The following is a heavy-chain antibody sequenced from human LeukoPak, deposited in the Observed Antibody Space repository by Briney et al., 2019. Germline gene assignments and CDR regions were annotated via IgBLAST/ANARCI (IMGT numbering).Heavy chain of an antibody. D-gene: IGHD3-22*01. Sequence: SETLSLTCGVYGESFSGDFWSWFRQAPGKGLEWIGEINHRGRTNYSPSLTGRVTISVDTSMNQFSLQLRSVTAADTALYYCARGQYDSGGYHYGIRAFYFDYWGQGILVTVSS. V-gene: IGHV4-34*01. CDR1: GESFSGDF. CDR2: INHRGRT. J-gene: IGHJ4*02. CDR3: ARGQYDSGGYHYGIRAFYFDY.